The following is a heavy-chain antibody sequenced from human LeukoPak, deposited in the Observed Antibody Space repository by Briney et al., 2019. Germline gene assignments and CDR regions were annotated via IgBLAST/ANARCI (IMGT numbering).Heavy chain of an antibody. CDR1: GYTFTGYY. J-gene: IGHJ6*02. Sequence: ASVKVSCKASGYTFTGYYMHWVRQAPGQGLEWMGWMNPNSGNTGYAQKFQGRVTMTRNTSISTAYMELSSLRSEDTAVYYCASQCSSTSCYYYYGMDVWGQGTTVTVSS. CDR2: MNPNSGNT. D-gene: IGHD2-2*01. CDR3: ASQCSSTSCYYYYGMDV. V-gene: IGHV1-8*02.